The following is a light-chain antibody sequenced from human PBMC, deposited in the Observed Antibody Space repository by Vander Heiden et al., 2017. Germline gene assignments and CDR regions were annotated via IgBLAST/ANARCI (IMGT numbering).Light chain of an antibody. V-gene: IGKV3-20*01. CDR1: QSVNSRY. Sequence: EIVSTQSPGTLSLSPGDRATLSCRASQSVNSRYLAWYRQKPGQVPRLLIYGASSRATGIPDRFRGSGSGTDFTLTISRLEPEDFAVYYCQQYGTSPFTFGPGTKVDFK. CDR2: GAS. CDR3: QQYGTSPFT. J-gene: IGKJ3*01.